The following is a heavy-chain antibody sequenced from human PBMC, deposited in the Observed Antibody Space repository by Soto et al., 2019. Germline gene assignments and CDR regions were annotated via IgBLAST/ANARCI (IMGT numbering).Heavy chain of an antibody. Sequence: PSEILSLTCTVSGGSISSGGYYWSWIRQHPGKGLEWIGHIYNSGSTYYNPSLKSRVTISVDTSKNQFSLKLNSVTAADTAVYYCARVSYSSYTRYYYYGMDVWGQGTTVTVSS. CDR2: IYNSGST. V-gene: IGHV4-31*03. CDR3: ARVSYSSYTRYYYYGMDV. J-gene: IGHJ6*02. CDR1: GGSISSGGYY. D-gene: IGHD6-6*01.